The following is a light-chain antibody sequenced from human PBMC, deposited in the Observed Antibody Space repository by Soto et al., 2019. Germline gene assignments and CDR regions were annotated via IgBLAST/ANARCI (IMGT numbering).Light chain of an antibody. V-gene: IGKV1-5*03. CDR3: QQYNSYPWT. CDR1: QSISSW. Sequence: DIQMTQSAFTLSASLGDRVTITWRASQSISSWLAWYQQKPGKAPKLLIYKASTLESGVPSNFSGSGYGTEFTLTISSLQTEDFATYYCQQYNSYPWTFGQGTKVDIK. CDR2: KAS. J-gene: IGKJ1*01.